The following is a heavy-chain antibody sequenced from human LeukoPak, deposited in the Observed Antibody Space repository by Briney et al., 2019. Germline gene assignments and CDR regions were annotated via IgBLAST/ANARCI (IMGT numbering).Heavy chain of an antibody. CDR3: ARDRITGTTDGMDV. CDR1: GGSVSNSDYY. D-gene: IGHD1-20*01. J-gene: IGHJ6*02. Sequence: SETLSLTCTVSGGSVSNSDYYWSWIRQPPGKGLEWIGYVYYSGRTNYSPSLKSRVTISVDTSKNLFSLKLSSVTAADTAVYYCARDRITGTTDGMDVWGQGTTVTVSS. V-gene: IGHV4-61*08. CDR2: VYYSGRT.